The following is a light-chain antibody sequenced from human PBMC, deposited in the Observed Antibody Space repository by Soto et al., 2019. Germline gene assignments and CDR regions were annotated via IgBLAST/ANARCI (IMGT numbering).Light chain of an antibody. J-gene: IGKJ1*01. CDR2: RAS. Sequence: DIQMTQSPSTLSASVGDRVTFTCRASQTISTWLAWYQQKPGKAPKLLIHRASSLGTGVPSRFSGSGSGTEFTLTITSLQPDDFATYYCQQYSSNSAFGPGTKVDIK. CDR3: QQYSSNSA. V-gene: IGKV1-5*03. CDR1: QTISTW.